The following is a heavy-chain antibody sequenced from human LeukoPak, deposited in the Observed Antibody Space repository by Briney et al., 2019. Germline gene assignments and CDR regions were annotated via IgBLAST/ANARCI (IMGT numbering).Heavy chain of an antibody. CDR3: ARETGKVVRFFDY. V-gene: IGHV3-74*01. CDR2: INSDGSST. D-gene: IGHD4-23*01. J-gene: IGHJ4*02. Sequence: QPGGSLRLSCAASGFTFSSYWMHWVRQAPGKGLVWVSRINSDGSSTSYGDSVKGRFTISRDNAKNTLYLQMNSLRAEDTAVYYCARETGKVVRFFDYWGQGTLVTVSS. CDR1: GFTFSSYW.